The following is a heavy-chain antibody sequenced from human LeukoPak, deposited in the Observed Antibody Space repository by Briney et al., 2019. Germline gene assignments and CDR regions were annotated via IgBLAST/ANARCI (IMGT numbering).Heavy chain of an antibody. V-gene: IGHV4-30-4*01. Sequence: SETLSLTCTVSGGSISSGDYYWSWIRQPPGKGLEWIGYIYYSGSTYCNPSLKSRVTISVDTSKNQFSLKLSSVTAADTAVYYCARVAHSFYYDSSGEPWYFDYWGQGTLVTVSS. CDR2: IYYSGST. D-gene: IGHD3-22*01. J-gene: IGHJ4*02. CDR3: ARVAHSFYYDSSGEPWYFDY. CDR1: GGSISSGDYY.